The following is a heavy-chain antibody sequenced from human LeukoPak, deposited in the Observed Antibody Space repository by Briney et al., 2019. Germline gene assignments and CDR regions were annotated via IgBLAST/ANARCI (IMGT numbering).Heavy chain of an antibody. V-gene: IGHV4-34*01. CDR1: GGSFSGYY. J-gene: IGHJ5*02. Sequence: SETLSLTCAVYGGSFSGYYWSWIRQPPGKGLEWIGGINHSGSTNYNPSLKSRVTISVDTSKNQFSLKLSSVTAADTAVYYCARASLGYCSSTSCYNWFDPWGQGTLVTVSS. CDR3: ARASLGYCSSTSCYNWFDP. CDR2: INHSGST. D-gene: IGHD2-2*01.